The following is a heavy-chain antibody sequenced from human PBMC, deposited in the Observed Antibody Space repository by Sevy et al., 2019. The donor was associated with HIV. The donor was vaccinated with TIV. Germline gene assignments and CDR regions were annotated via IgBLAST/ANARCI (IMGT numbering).Heavy chain of an antibody. Sequence: GGSLRLSCAASGFTFDDYAMHWVRQAPGKGLEWVSGISWNSGSIGYADSVKGRFTISRDNAKNSLYLQMNSLRAEDTALYDCSKDISVMEMATFCSLAFDIWGQGTMVTVSS. V-gene: IGHV3-9*01. CDR3: SKDISVMEMATFCSLAFDI. D-gene: IGHD5-12*01. CDR1: GFTFDDYA. J-gene: IGHJ3*02. CDR2: ISWNSGSI.